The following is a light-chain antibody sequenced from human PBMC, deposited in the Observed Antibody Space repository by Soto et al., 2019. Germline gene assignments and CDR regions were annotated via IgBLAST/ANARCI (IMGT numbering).Light chain of an antibody. J-gene: IGKJ4*01. CDR2: DAS. V-gene: IGKV3-20*01. CDR1: QSVRSNY. CDR3: QQYGSSPLT. Sequence: NLLTQSPDTPSFFPGGKATPSRRASQSVRSNYLAWYHQKPGQAPRFLIYDASSRATGIPDRFSGSGSGTDFTLTISRLEPEDFAVYYCQQYGSSPLTFGGGTKVDIK.